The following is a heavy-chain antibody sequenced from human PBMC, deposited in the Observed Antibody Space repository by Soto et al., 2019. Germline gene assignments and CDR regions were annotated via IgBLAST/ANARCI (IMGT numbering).Heavy chain of an antibody. J-gene: IGHJ4*02. CDR1: GGSISSGGYS. V-gene: IGHV4-30-2*01. CDR2: IYHSGST. CDR3: ARAYCGGDCYSGYFDY. Sequence: SETLSLTCAVSGGSISSGGYSWSWIRQPPGKGLEWIGYIYHSGSTYYNPSLKSRVTISVDRSKNQFSLKLSSVTAADTAVYYCARAYCGGDCYSGYFDYWGQGTLVTVSS. D-gene: IGHD2-21*02.